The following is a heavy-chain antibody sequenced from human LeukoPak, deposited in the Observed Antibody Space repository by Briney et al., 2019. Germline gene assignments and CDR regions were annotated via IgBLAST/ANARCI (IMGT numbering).Heavy chain of an antibody. D-gene: IGHD6-19*01. V-gene: IGHV3-9*03. CDR2: ISWNSGSI. CDR1: GFTFDDYA. J-gene: IGHJ4*02. Sequence: GRSLRLSCAASGFTFDDYAMHWVRQAPGKGLEWVSGISWNSGSIGYADSVKGRFTISRDNAKNSLYLQMNSLRAEDMALYYCAKDIRARIAVAGPFDYWGQGTLVTVSS. CDR3: AKDIRARIAVAGPFDY.